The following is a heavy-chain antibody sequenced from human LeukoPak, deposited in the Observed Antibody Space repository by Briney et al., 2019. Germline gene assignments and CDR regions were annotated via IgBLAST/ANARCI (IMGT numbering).Heavy chain of an antibody. Sequence: PSQTLSLTCTVSGGSISSGGYYWSWIRQPPGKGLEWIGYIYHSGSTYYNPSLKSRVTISVDRSKNQFSLKLSSVTAADTAVYYCARDPYDSSGYYPRPYWYFDLWGRGTLVTVSS. V-gene: IGHV4-30-2*01. CDR1: GGSISSGGYY. CDR2: IYHSGST. CDR3: ARDPYDSSGYYPRPYWYFDL. D-gene: IGHD3-22*01. J-gene: IGHJ2*01.